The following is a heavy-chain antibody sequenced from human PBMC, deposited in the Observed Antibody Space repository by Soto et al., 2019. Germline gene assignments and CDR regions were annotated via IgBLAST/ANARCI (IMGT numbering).Heavy chain of an antibody. CDR3: ARGRGESGVWGFDP. V-gene: IGHV1-3*01. J-gene: IGHJ5*02. Sequence: ASVKVSCKASGYTFTSYAMHWVRQAPGQRLEWMGWINAGNGNTKYSQKFQGRVTITRDTSTSTVYMELSSLRSEDTAVYYCARGRGESGVWGFDPWGQGTLVTVSS. CDR1: GYTFTSYA. D-gene: IGHD3-16*01. CDR2: INAGNGNT.